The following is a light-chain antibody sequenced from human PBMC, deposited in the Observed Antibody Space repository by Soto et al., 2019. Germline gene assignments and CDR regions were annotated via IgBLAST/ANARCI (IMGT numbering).Light chain of an antibody. Sequence: QSVLTQPASVSGPPGQSITISCTGTSSDVGGYNYVSWYQQYPGKVPKLLIYNVSNRPSGVSNRFSGSKSGNTASLTISGLQAEDEADYFCTSSTSGSLYVFGTGTKVTVL. V-gene: IGLV2-14*01. CDR2: NVS. CDR1: SSDVGGYNY. CDR3: TSSTSGSLYV. J-gene: IGLJ1*01.